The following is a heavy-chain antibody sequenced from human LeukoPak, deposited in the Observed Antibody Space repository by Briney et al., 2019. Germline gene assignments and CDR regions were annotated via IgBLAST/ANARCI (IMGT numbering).Heavy chain of an antibody. J-gene: IGHJ6*02. CDR2: IIPILGIA. V-gene: IGHV1-69*04. Sequence: VASVKVSCKASGGTFSSYAISWVRQAPGQGLEWMGRIIPILGIANYAQKFQGRVTITADKSTSTAYMELSSLRSEDTAVYYCARATNYGGIPGYYYYYGMDVWGQGTTVTVSS. D-gene: IGHD4-23*01. CDR3: ARATNYGGIPGYYYYYGMDV. CDR1: GGTFSSYA.